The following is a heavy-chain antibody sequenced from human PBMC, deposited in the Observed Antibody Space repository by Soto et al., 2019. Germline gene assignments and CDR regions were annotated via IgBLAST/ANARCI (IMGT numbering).Heavy chain of an antibody. J-gene: IGHJ4*02. CDR2: ISYDGSNK. Sequence: GGSLRLSCAASGFTFSSYGMHWVRQAPGKGLEWVAVISYDGSNKYYADSVKGRFTISRDNSKNTLYLQMNSLRAEDTAVYYCAKPIRIDSYGSYYFDYWGQGTLVTVSS. CDR1: GFTFSSYG. CDR3: AKPIRIDSYGSYYFDY. D-gene: IGHD3-10*01. V-gene: IGHV3-30*18.